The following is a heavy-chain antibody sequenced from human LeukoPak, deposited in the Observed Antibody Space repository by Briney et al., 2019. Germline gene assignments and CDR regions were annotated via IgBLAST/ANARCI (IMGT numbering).Heavy chain of an antibody. CDR2: IWYDGSNK. CDR1: GFTFSSYG. J-gene: IGHJ4*02. Sequence: GGSLRLSCAASGFTFSSYGMHWVRQAPGKGLEWVAVIWYDGSNKYYADSVKGRFTISRDNSKNTLYLQMNSLRAEHTAVYYCARDHSSGWYSDYFDYWGQGTLVTVSS. D-gene: IGHD6-19*01. CDR3: ARDHSSGWYSDYFDY. V-gene: IGHV3-33*01.